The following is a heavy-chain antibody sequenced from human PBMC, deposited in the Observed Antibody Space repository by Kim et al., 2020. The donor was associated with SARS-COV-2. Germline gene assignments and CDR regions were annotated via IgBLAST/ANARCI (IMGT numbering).Heavy chain of an antibody. CDR1: GGSIGNSY. V-gene: IGHV4-59*08. J-gene: IGHJ3*02. CDR2: MYYRRNR. CDR3: ARRADGPQSSDSFDM. Sequence: SETLSLTCTVSGGSIGNSYWAWIRQAPGKGLEWISYMYYRRNRYYNPSLESRITISVDPSTSQFSLTLTSVTAADTAMYFCARRADGPQSSDSFDMWGPGTMVTVSS. D-gene: IGHD3-10*01.